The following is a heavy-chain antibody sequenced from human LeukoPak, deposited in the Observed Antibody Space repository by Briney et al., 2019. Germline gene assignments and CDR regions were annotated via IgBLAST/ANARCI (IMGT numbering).Heavy chain of an antibody. V-gene: IGHV3-23*01. J-gene: IGHJ6*03. CDR2: IVGGDGGT. CDR3: ARGALYYMDV. Sequence: GGSLRLSSAASGFSVSDDGMSWVRQAPGKGLEWVSGIVGGDGGTYYADSVKGRFIISRDNSKNTLYVQMNSLRAEDTAVYYCARGALYYMDVWGKGTTVTISS. CDR1: GFSVSDDG.